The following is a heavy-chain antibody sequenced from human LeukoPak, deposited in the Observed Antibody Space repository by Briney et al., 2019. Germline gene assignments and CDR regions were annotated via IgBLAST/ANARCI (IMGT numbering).Heavy chain of an antibody. CDR3: AKCRYGSGSFPFFDY. CDR2: ISGSGGTT. CDR1: GXTFSSYA. Sequence: GGSLRLSCAASGXTFSSYAMSWVRQVPGKGREWVSDISGSGGTTSYEDSVKGRFTISRDNSKNTLYLEMYSLRADDTAVYFCAKCRYGSGSFPFFDYWGQGTLVTVSS. J-gene: IGHJ4*02. V-gene: IGHV3-23*01. D-gene: IGHD3-10*01.